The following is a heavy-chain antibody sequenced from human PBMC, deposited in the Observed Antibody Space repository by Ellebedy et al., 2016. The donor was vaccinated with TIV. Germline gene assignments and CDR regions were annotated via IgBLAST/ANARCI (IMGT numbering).Heavy chain of an antibody. CDR2: IIPMSGAP. J-gene: IGHJ6*04. CDR1: GDTFNNYA. CDR3: ANGQLKRIFGMQTGYYMDV. V-gene: IGHV1-69*13. Sequence: SVKVSXKASGDTFNNYAINWVRQAPGQGLEWMGGIIPMSGAPTYAEKFQGRVVIAADERTTTAYMELSSLRSEDSAVYYCANGQLKRIFGMQTGYYMDVWGGGTTVTVSS. D-gene: IGHD3-3*01.